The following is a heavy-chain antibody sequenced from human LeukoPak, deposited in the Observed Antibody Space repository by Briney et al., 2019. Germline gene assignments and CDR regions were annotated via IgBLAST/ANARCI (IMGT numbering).Heavy chain of an antibody. CDR3: ATLKNYYGSGSYMGYYFDY. D-gene: IGHD3-10*01. CDR1: GYTFTSYY. Sequence: ASVKVSCKASGYTFTSYYMHWVRQAPGQGLEWMGIINPSGGSTSYAQKFQGRVTMTRDTSTSTVYMELSSLRSEDTAVYYCATLKNYYGSGSYMGYYFDYWGQGTLVTVSS. V-gene: IGHV1-46*01. J-gene: IGHJ4*02. CDR2: INPSGGST.